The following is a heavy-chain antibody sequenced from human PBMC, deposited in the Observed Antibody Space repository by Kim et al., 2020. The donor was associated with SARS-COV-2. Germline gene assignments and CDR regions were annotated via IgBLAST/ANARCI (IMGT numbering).Heavy chain of an antibody. J-gene: IGHJ5*02. Sequence: GGSLRLSCAGSGFTFSSFWMSWVRQAPGKGLEWVANIKHDGREKYYADSVKGRFTISRDNAKNSLYLQMNSLRVEDTAVYFCTRSSTQFDWFICSWGQGTLLTVSS. CDR3: TRSSTQFDWFICS. D-gene: IGHD3-9*01. CDR1: GFTFSSFW. CDR2: IKHDGREK. V-gene: IGHV3-7*01.